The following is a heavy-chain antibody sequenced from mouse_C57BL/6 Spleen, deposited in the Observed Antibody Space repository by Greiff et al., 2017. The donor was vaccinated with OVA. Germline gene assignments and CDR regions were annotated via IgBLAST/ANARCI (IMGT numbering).Heavy chain of an antibody. CDR1: GYAFSSSW. CDR3: ARRVTTGVATDAMDY. Sequence: QVQLQQSGPELVKPGASVKLSCTASGYAFSSSWMNWVQQRPGKGLEWIGRIYPGDGDTNYNGKFKGKATLTADTSSSTAYMQLSSLTSEDTAVYSGARRVTTGVATDAMDYWGQGTSVTVSS. D-gene: IGHD1-1*01. V-gene: IGHV1-82*01. J-gene: IGHJ4*01. CDR2: IYPGDGDT.